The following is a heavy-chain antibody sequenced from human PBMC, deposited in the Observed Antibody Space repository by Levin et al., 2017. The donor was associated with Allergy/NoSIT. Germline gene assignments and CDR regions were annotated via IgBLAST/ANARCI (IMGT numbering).Heavy chain of an antibody. CDR2: ISGSGGTT. Sequence: PGGSLRLSCEASGFTFSSYAMTWVRQAPGEGLEWVSTISGSGGTTHYGDSVKGRFTISRDNSKNTLYLQMNSVRAEDTAVYFCAKWFDYGGNAFDYWGQGTLVTVSS. CDR3: AKWFDYGGNAFDY. V-gene: IGHV3-23*01. J-gene: IGHJ4*02. D-gene: IGHD4-23*01. CDR1: GFTFSSYA.